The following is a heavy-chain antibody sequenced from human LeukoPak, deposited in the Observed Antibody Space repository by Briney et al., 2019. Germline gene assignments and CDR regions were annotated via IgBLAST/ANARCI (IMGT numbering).Heavy chain of an antibody. Sequence: GGSLRLSCAASGFTFSSYAMSWVRQAPGKGLEWVSYISSSSSTIYYADSVKGRFTISRDNAKNSLYLQMNSLRAEDTAVYYCAREGYSYGYGLDYWGQGTLVTVSS. CDR2: ISSSSSTI. CDR1: GFTFSSYA. D-gene: IGHD5-18*01. J-gene: IGHJ4*02. CDR3: AREGYSYGYGLDY. V-gene: IGHV3-48*04.